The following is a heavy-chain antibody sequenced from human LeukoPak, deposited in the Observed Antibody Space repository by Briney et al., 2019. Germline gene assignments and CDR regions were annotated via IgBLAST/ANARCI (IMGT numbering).Heavy chain of an antibody. J-gene: IGHJ4*02. CDR1: GYTFTGYY. CDR2: INPNSGGT. CDR3: ARDGTAGVDY. D-gene: IGHD1/OR15-1a*01. Sequence: ASVKVSCKASGYTFTGYYMHWVQQAPGQGLEWMGWINPNSGGTNSAQKFQGRVTMTRDTSISTAYMELSRLRSDDTAVYYCARDGTAGVDYWGQGTLVTVSS. V-gene: IGHV1-2*02.